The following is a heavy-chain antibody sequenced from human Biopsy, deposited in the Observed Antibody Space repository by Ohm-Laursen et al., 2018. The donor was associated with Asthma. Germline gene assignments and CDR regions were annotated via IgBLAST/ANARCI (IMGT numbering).Heavy chain of an antibody. CDR1: GFTFSSYG. Sequence: SLRLSCAASGFTFSSYGMHWVRQAPGKGLEWEAVIWYDGSNKYYADSVKGRFTIFRDNSKNTLYLQMNSLRAEDTAVYYCAKERYYDFWSGYPIWGQGTMVTVSS. V-gene: IGHV3-33*06. J-gene: IGHJ3*02. CDR2: IWYDGSNK. D-gene: IGHD3-3*01. CDR3: AKERYYDFWSGYPI.